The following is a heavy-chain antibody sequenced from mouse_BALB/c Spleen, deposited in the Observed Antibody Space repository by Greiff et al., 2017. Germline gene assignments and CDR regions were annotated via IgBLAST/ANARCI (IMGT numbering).Heavy chain of an antibody. D-gene: IGHD1-2*01. J-gene: IGHJ4*01. Sequence: EVQVVESGGGLVKPGGSLKLSCAASGFTFSSYALSWVRQTPEKRLEWVASSSSGGSTYYPDSVKGRFTISRDNARNILYLQMSSLRSEDTAMYYCARGGLLRLLYYAMDYWGQGTSVTVSS. CDR3: ARGGLLRLLYYAMDY. V-gene: IGHV5-6-5*01. CDR1: GFTFSSYA. CDR2: SSSGGST.